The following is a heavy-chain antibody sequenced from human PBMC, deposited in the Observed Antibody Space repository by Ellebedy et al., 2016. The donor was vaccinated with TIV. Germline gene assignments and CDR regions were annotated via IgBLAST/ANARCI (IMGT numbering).Heavy chain of an antibody. J-gene: IGHJ6*02. CDR3: ARGGPNGSGSYLYYYYGMDV. Sequence: ASVKVSXKASRYTFTGYYMHWVRQAPGQGLEWMGWINPNSGGTSYAQKFQGRVTMTRDTSTSTVYMELSSLRSEDTAVYYCARGGPNGSGSYLYYYYGMDVWGQGTTVTVSS. CDR2: INPNSGGT. V-gene: IGHV1-2*02. CDR1: RYTFTGYY. D-gene: IGHD3-10*01.